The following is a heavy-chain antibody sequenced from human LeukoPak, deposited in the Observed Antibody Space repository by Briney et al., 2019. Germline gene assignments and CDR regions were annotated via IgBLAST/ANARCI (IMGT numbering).Heavy chain of an antibody. CDR3: ARGGPYSSGWPSDY. CDR1: GYTFTGYY. CDR2: INPNSGGT. D-gene: IGHD6-19*01. V-gene: IGHV1-2*02. J-gene: IGHJ4*02. Sequence: ASVKVSCKASGYTFTGYYMHWVRQAPGQGLKWMGWINPNSGGTNYAQKFQGRVTMTRDTSISTAYMELSRLRSDDTAVYYCARGGPYSSGWPSDYWGQGTLVTVSS.